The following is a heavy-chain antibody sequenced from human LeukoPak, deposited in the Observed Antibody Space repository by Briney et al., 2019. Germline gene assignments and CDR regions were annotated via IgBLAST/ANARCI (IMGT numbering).Heavy chain of an antibody. D-gene: IGHD1-26*01. CDR1: GYTFTSYY. J-gene: IGHJ4*02. Sequence: ASVKVSCKASGYTFTSYYMHWVRQAPGQGLEWMGLINPNSGGTNYAQKFQGRVTMTRDTSISTAYMELSRLRSDDTAMSYCARDESGSYTYWGQGTLVTVSS. CDR3: ARDESGSYTY. V-gene: IGHV1-2*02. CDR2: INPNSGGT.